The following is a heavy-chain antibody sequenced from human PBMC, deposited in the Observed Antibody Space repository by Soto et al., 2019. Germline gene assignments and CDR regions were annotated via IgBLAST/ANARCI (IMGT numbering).Heavy chain of an antibody. D-gene: IGHD6-6*01. V-gene: IGHV4-30-4*01. Sequence: QVQLQESDPGPLKPSQTLSLTCTVSGASLTTGNFYWSWIRQPPGKGLEWIAYISYSGTPYYNPSLRSRLSVSAYTCKNQFSLELKYVTVADTAVYYCGTVRASWYIDYWGQGTLVTVSS. CDR1: GASLTTGNFY. CDR3: GTVRASWYIDY. CDR2: ISYSGTP. J-gene: IGHJ4*02.